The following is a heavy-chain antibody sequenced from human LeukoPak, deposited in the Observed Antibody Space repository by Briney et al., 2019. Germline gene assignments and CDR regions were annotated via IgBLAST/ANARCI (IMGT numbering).Heavy chain of an antibody. V-gene: IGHV3-7*01. CDR1: GFTFSGFS. Sequence: GGSLRLSCAASGFTFSGFSMSWVRQSPPKGLEWVANIKQDGSERYYVDSVKGRFTISKDNAKNSLSLQMNNLRVEETAVYYCARAGSHWHYVYWGQGTVVTVSS. CDR2: IKQDGSER. D-gene: IGHD3-10*01. CDR3: ARAGSHWHYVY. J-gene: IGHJ4*02.